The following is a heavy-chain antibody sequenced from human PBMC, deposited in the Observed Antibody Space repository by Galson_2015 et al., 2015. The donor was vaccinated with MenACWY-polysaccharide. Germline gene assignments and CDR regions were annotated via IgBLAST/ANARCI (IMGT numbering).Heavy chain of an antibody. CDR2: IYYRGNT. V-gene: IGHV4-39*01. J-gene: IGHJ3*01. Sequence: EWIGIIYYRGNTYYNPSLESRVTISVDTSNNQFSLMLSSVTAADTALYYCARAPTPYCSSTSCFNKYAFDVWGQGTMVTVSS. CDR3: ARAPTPYCSSTSCFNKYAFDV. D-gene: IGHD2-2*01.